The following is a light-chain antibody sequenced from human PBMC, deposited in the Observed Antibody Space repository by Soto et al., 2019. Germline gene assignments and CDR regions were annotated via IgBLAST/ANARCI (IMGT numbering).Light chain of an antibody. Sequence: QPVLTQPPSVSGAPGQRVTISCTGSSSNIGAGYDVHWYQQLPGTAPKLLIYTNNQRPSGVPDRFSGSKSGTSASLAISGLQSEDEADYYCAAWDDSLKGWVFGGGTKLTVL. V-gene: IGLV1-40*01. CDR2: TNN. CDR1: SSNIGAGYD. CDR3: AAWDDSLKGWV. J-gene: IGLJ3*02.